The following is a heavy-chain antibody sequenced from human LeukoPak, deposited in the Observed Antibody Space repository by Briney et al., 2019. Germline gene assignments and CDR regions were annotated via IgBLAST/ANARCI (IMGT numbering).Heavy chain of an antibody. Sequence: PSETLSLACTVSGGSISNYYWSWIRQPPGKGLEWIGYIYYSGSTNYNPSLKSRVTISVDTSKNQFSLKLSSVTAADTAVYYCARDRSSGYYPDAFDIWGQGTMVTVSS. V-gene: IGHV4-59*01. CDR1: GGSISNYY. CDR2: IYYSGST. CDR3: ARDRSSGYYPDAFDI. D-gene: IGHD3-22*01. J-gene: IGHJ3*02.